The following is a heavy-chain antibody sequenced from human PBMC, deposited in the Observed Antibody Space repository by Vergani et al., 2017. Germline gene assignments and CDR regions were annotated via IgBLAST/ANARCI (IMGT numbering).Heavy chain of an antibody. CDR2: IYYSGST. CDR3: ASLPRITIFGVVTPTGDSFDI. D-gene: IGHD3-3*01. Sequence: QLQLQESGPGLVKPSETLSLTCTVSGGSISSSSYYWGWIRQPPGKGLEWIGSIYYSGSTYDNPSLKSRVTISVDTSKNQFSLKLSSVTAADTAVYYCASLPRITIFGVVTPTGDSFDIWGQGTMVTVSS. CDR1: GGSISSSSYY. J-gene: IGHJ3*02. V-gene: IGHV4-39*01.